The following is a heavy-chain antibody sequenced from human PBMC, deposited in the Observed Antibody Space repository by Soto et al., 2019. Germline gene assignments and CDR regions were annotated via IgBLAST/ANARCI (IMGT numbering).Heavy chain of an antibody. Sequence: GESLKISCKGSGYSFTYWISWVRQMPGKGLEWMGRIDPSDSYTNYSPSFQGHVTISADKSISTAYLQWSSLKASDTAMYYCARKKQWLSNNWFDPWGQGTLVTVSS. CDR1: GYSFTYW. V-gene: IGHV5-10-1*01. J-gene: IGHJ5*02. D-gene: IGHD6-19*01. CDR3: ARKKQWLSNNWFDP. CDR2: IDPSDSYT.